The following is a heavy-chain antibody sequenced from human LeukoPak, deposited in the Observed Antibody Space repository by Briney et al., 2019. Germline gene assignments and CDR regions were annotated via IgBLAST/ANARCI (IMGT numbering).Heavy chain of an antibody. D-gene: IGHD2-15*01. Sequence: GGSLRLSCAASGFTVSSNYMSWVPQAPGKGLEWFSVIYSGGNTYYADSVKGRFTISRDNSKNTLYLQMNSLRAEDTAVYYCASLPYSAPFSFDYWGQGTLVTVSS. J-gene: IGHJ4*02. V-gene: IGHV3-53*01. CDR1: GFTVSSNY. CDR2: IYSGGNT. CDR3: ASLPYSAPFSFDY.